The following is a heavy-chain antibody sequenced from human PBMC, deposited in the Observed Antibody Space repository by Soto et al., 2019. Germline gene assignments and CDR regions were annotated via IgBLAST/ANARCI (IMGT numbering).Heavy chain of an antibody. CDR1: GYTFTSYA. Sequence: QVQLVQSGAEVKKPGASVKVSCKASGYTFTSYAMHWVPQAPGQRLEWMGWNNAGNGNTKYSQKFQGRVTITRDTSASTAYMELSSLRSEDTAVYYCARDASYHIVVVPAAKNGMDVWGQGTTVTVSS. J-gene: IGHJ6*02. D-gene: IGHD2-2*01. CDR3: ARDASYHIVVVPAAKNGMDV. V-gene: IGHV1-3*01. CDR2: NNAGNGNT.